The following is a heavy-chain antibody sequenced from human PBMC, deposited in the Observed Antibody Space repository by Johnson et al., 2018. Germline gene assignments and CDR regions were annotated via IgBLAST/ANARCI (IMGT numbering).Heavy chain of an antibody. D-gene: IGHD3-16*01. J-gene: IGHJ6*02. CDR2: MNPNSGNP. CDR1: GYTFTSYD. Sequence: QLVQSGAEVKKPGASVKVSCKASGYTFTSYDINWVRQATGQGLEWLGWMNPNSGNPGYAQKVQGRVTRTRNTSISTAYRARSSGRAEDTAGYYGGREGDGGFLGVPMDVWGQGTTVTVSS. CDR3: GREGDGGFLGVPMDV. V-gene: IGHV1-8*01.